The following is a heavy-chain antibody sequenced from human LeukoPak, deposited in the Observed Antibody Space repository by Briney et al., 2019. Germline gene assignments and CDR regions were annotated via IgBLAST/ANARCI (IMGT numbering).Heavy chain of an antibody. CDR2: IFYSGNT. V-gene: IGHV4-59*01. J-gene: IGHJ3*02. D-gene: IGHD2-2*01. CDR3: ATGGRIVVVPAADAFDI. CDR1: GGSISNYY. Sequence: SETLSLTCTVSGGSISNYYWSWIRQPPGKGLEWIGYIFYSGNTNYNPSLKSRVTISLGTSQNQFSLKLSSVTAADTAVYYCATGGRIVVVPAADAFDIWGQGTMVTVSS.